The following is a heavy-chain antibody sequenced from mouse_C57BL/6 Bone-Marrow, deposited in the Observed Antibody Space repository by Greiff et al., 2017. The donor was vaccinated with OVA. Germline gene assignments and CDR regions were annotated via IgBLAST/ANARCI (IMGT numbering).Heavy chain of an antibody. Sequence: VQLKESGPELVKPGASVKISCKASGYSFTDYNMNWVKQSNGKSLEWIGVINPNYGTTSYNQKFKGKATLTVDQSSSTAYMQLNSLTSEDSAVYYGARGDYYGSSPYFDVWGTGTTVTVSS. V-gene: IGHV1-39*01. D-gene: IGHD1-1*01. CDR1: GYSFTDYN. J-gene: IGHJ1*03. CDR2: INPNYGTT. CDR3: ARGDYYGSSPYFDV.